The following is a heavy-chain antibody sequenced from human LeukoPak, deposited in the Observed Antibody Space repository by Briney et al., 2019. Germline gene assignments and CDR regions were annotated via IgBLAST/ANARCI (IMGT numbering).Heavy chain of an antibody. J-gene: IGHJ4*02. CDR2: INHSGST. V-gene: IGHV4-34*01. CDR3: ARAGYSSSSPDFDY. D-gene: IGHD6-6*01. CDR1: GGSFSGYY. Sequence: SETLSLTCAVYGGSFSGYYWSWIRQPPGKGQEWIGEINHSGSTNYNPSLKSRVTISVDTSKNQFSLKLSSVTAADTAVYYCARAGYSSSSPDFDYWGQGTLVTVSS.